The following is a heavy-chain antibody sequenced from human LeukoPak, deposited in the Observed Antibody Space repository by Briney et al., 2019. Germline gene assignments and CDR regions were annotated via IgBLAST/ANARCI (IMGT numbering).Heavy chain of an antibody. CDR3: AGGRFSGSYYVYFQH. D-gene: IGHD1-26*01. J-gene: IGHJ1*01. CDR1: GGSFSGYY. CDR2: INHSGST. Sequence: SETLSLTCAVYGGSFSGYYWSWIRQPPGKGLEWIGEINHSGSTNYNPSLKSRVTISVDTSKNQFSLKLSSVTAADTAVYYCAGGRFSGSYYVYFQHWGQGTLVTVSS. V-gene: IGHV4-34*01.